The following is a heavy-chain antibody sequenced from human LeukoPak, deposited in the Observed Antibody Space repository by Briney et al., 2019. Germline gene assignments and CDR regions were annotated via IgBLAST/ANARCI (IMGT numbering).Heavy chain of an antibody. V-gene: IGHV5-51*01. CDR3: ARRLKNSNGWTFDY. J-gene: IGHJ4*02. D-gene: IGHD6-19*01. CDR1: GYSFTIYW. Sequence: GESLKISCKGSGYSFTIYWIGWVRQMPGKGLEWMGIIYPGDSDTRYGPSFQGQVTISADRSINTAYLQWSSLKASDTAIYYCARRLKNSNGWTFDYWGQGTLVTVSS. CDR2: IYPGDSDT.